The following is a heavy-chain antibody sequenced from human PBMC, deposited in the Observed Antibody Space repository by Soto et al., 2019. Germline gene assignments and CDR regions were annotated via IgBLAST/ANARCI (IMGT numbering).Heavy chain of an antibody. Sequence: SETLSLTCTVSGGSVSSGSYYWSWIRQPPGKGLEWIGYIYYSGSTNYNPSLKSRVTISVDTSKNEFSLKLSSVTAADTAVYYCATHPHCSSTSCYDYWGQGTLVTVSS. D-gene: IGHD2-2*01. CDR2: IYYSGST. CDR3: ATHPHCSSTSCYDY. CDR1: GGSVSSGSYY. V-gene: IGHV4-61*01. J-gene: IGHJ4*02.